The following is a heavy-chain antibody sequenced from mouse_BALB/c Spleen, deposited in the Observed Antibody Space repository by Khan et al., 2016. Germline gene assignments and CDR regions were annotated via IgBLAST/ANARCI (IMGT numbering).Heavy chain of an antibody. J-gene: IGHJ2*01. Sequence: EVELVESGAELVRSGASVKLSCTASAFNIKDYYIHWVKQRPEQGLEWIGWIDPESGDTEYGPKFQGRATVTADTSSNTAYLQLSSLTSEDSAVXYSNSIYYGNYIYFDYWGQGTTLTVSS. V-gene: IGHV14-4*02. CDR2: IDPESGDT. CDR3: NSIYYGNYIYFDY. CDR1: AFNIKDYY. D-gene: IGHD2-1*01.